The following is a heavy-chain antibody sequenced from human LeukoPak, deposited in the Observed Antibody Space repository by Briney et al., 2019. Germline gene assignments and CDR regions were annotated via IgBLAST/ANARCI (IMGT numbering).Heavy chain of an antibody. CDR1: GGSISSSSYY. CDR2: IYYSGST. CDR3: ASWAGLRGYSGYDSQTDY. D-gene: IGHD5-12*01. Sequence: SETLSLTRTVSGGSISSSSYYWGWIRQPPGKGLEWIGSIYYSGSTYYNPSLKSRVTISVDTSKNQFSLKLSSVTAADTAVYYCASWAGLRGYSGYDSQTDYWGQGTLVTVSS. V-gene: IGHV4-39*01. J-gene: IGHJ4*02.